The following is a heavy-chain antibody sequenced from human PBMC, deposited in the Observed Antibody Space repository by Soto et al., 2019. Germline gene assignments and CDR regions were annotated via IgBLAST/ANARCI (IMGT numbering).Heavy chain of an antibody. Sequence: WTWIRQAPGTGLEYIGYIFYTGVTNYNPSLSSRVTISLDTSKNHFSLKLNSTTAADTAVYYCVRVLDSSWYADLWGRGTLVTVSS. V-gene: IGHV4-61*03. J-gene: IGHJ2*01. CDR3: VRVLDSSWYADL. CDR2: IFYTGVT. D-gene: IGHD3-22*01.